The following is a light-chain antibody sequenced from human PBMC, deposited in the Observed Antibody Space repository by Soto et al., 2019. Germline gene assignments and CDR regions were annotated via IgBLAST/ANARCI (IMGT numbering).Light chain of an antibody. CDR2: DAS. CDR3: QQRSNWPLT. V-gene: IGKV3-11*01. J-gene: IGKJ4*01. CDR1: QSVSSY. Sequence: EIVLTQSPATLSLSPGERATLSCSASQSVSSYLAWYQQKPGQAPRLLIYDASNSATGLPARFSGSGSGTDFPLTISSLEPEDFAVYYCQQRSNWPLTFGGGTKVEIK.